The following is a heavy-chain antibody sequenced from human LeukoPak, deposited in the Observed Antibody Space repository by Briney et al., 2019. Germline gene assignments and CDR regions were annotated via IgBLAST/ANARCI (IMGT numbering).Heavy chain of an antibody. D-gene: IGHD6-13*01. CDR2: IYYSGGT. CDR1: GGSVSSGSYY. Sequence: PSETLSLTCTVSGGSVSSGSYYWSWIRQPPGKGLEWIGYIYYSGGTNYNPSLKSRVTISVDTSKNQFSLKLSSVTAADTAVYYCHNSSWKTAGMDVWGKGTTVTVSS. CDR3: HNSSWKTAGMDV. V-gene: IGHV4-61*01. J-gene: IGHJ6*04.